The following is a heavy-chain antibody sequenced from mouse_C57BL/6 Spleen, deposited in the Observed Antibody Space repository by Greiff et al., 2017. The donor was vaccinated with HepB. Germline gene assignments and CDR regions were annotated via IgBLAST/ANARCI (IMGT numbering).Heavy chain of an antibody. CDR2: ILPNSGST. CDR3: ARGGYDYDEAWFAY. V-gene: IGHV1-64*01. Sequence: QVQLKQPGAELVKPGASVKLSCKASGYTFNSYWMHWVKQRPGQGLEWIGMILPNSGSTNYNEKFKSKATLTVDKASRTAYMQLSSLTSEDSAVYYGARGGYDYDEAWFAYWGQGTLVTVSA. J-gene: IGHJ3*01. D-gene: IGHD2-4*01. CDR1: GYTFNSYW.